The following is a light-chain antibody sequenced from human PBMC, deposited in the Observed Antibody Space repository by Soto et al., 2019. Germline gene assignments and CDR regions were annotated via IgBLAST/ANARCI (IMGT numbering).Light chain of an antibody. CDR1: QTIRSW. V-gene: IGKV1-5*03. J-gene: IGKJ1*01. CDR2: KAS. CDR3: QHYNSYSEA. Sequence: DIQMTQSPSTPSVYLGYRHTISFLASQTIRSWLAWYQQKPGKAPKLLIYKASTLKSGVPSRFSGSGSGTEFTLTISSLQPDDFATYYCQHYNSYSEAFGQGTKVDIK.